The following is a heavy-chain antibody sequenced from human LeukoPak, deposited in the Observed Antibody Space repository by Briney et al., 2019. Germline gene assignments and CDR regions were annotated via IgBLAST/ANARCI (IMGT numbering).Heavy chain of an antibody. CDR2: MNPNSGNT. CDR1: GYTFTSYD. Sequence: ASVKVSCKASGYTFTSYDINWVRQATGQGLEWMGWMNPNSGNTGYAQKFQGRVTMTRNTSMSTAYMELSSLRSEDTAAYYCARGRKYTMVRGIRYYYYMDVWGKGTTVTVSS. V-gene: IGHV1-8*01. CDR3: ARGRKYTMVRGIRYYYYMDV. J-gene: IGHJ6*03. D-gene: IGHD3-10*01.